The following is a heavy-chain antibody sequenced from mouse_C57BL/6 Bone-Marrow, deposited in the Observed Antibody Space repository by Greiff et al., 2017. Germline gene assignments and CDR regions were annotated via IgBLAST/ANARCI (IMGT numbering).Heavy chain of an antibody. CDR1: GYTFTSYD. CDR3: ARDGYDGYFDV. V-gene: IGHV1-85*01. Sequence: QVQLKESGPELVKPGASVKLSCKASGYTFTSYDIHWVKQRPGQGLEWIGWIYPRGGSTKYNEKFKGKATLTVDPSSSTVYMQLSSLTTEESAVYYCARDGYDGYFDVWGTGTTATVSA. CDR2: IYPRGGST. J-gene: IGHJ1*03. D-gene: IGHD2-2*01.